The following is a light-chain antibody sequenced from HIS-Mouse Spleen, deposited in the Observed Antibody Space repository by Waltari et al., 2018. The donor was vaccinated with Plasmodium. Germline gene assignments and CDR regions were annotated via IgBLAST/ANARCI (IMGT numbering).Light chain of an antibody. CDR3: AAWDDSLNGVV. CDR1: RSNIGSNT. J-gene: IGLJ2*01. V-gene: IGLV1-44*01. CDR2: SNK. Sequence: QSVLTQPPSASGTPGQRVTIPCSGSRSNIGSNTVNWYQQLPGTAPKLLIYSNKQRPAGVPDRFSGSKSGTSASLAISGLQSEDEADYYCAAWDDSLNGVVFGGGTKLTVL.